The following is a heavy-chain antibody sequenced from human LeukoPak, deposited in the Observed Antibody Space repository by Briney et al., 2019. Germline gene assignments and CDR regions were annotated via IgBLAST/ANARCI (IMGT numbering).Heavy chain of an antibody. Sequence: PGGSLRLSCAASGFTFSSYSMNWVRQAPGKGLEWVSSISSSSSYIYYADSVKGRFTISRDNAKNSLYLQMNSLRAEDTALYYCAKDITGTREAFDYWGQGTLVTVSS. D-gene: IGHD1-20*01. CDR2: ISSSSSYI. J-gene: IGHJ4*02. CDR1: GFTFSSYS. V-gene: IGHV3-21*04. CDR3: AKDITGTREAFDY.